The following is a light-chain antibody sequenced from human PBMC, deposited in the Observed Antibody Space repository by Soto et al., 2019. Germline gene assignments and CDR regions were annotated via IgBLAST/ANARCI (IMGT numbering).Light chain of an antibody. J-gene: IGKJ1*01. Sequence: DIQMTQSPSTLSASVGDRVTITCRASQSISSWLAWYQQKPGKAPNLLIYKASSLESGVPSRFSGSGSGTEFTLTISSLQPDDFATYYCLQYNSYSRTFGQGTKVEIK. CDR3: LQYNSYSRT. CDR1: QSISSW. V-gene: IGKV1-5*03. CDR2: KAS.